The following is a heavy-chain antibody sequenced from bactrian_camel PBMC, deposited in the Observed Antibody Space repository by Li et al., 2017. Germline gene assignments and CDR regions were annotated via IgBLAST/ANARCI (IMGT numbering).Heavy chain of an antibody. V-gene: IGHV3S54*01. CDR3: AMALYSTGWSSGY. D-gene: IGHD5*01. Sequence: VQLVESGGGSVQTGGSLRLSCALSGYTSSGNCLGWFRQVPGKKREAVAAMYTGTLGGDTTYYADSVKGRFTISRDDNAKNTVYLQMNSLKSEDTALYYCAMALYSTGWSSGYWGQGTQVTVS. CDR1: GYTSSGNC. CDR2: MYTGTLGGDTT. J-gene: IGHJ4*01.